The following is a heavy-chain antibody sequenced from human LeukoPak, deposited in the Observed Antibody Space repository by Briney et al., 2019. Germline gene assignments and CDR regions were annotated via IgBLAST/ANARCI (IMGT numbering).Heavy chain of an antibody. CDR2: SRSDGKDM. CDR1: GVTFTNYW. Sequence: GGSLRLSCDGSGVTFTNYWMHWVRRAPGKGLVAVASSRSDGKDMDYADSVRSRFTICRDNAKNMLYLQVNSLRVEDTAIYYCAREQDGIDIWGQGTMVTVSS. V-gene: IGHV3-74*01. J-gene: IGHJ3*02. CDR3: AREQDGIDI.